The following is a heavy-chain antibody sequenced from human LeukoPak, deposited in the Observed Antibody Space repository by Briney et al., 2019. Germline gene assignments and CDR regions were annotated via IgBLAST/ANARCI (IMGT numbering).Heavy chain of an antibody. CDR1: GEPSIGYY. V-gene: IGHV4-34*01. CDR3: ARVSRFGPHLIAAAPYGYFDL. CDR2: INDSGST. D-gene: IGHD6-13*01. Sequence: SETLSLTCAVYGEPSIGYYWAWIRQPPGKGLEWIGEINDSGSTDYNSGTTNYNPSLKSRVTMSVDTSNKQFSLKLRSVTAADTAVYYCARVSRFGPHLIAAAPYGYFDLWGRGTLVTVSS. J-gene: IGHJ2*01.